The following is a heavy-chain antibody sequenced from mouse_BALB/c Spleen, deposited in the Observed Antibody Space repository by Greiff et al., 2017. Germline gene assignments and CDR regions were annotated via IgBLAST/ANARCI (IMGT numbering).Heavy chain of an antibody. CDR1: GYSITSDYA. J-gene: IGHJ3*01. Sequence: EVKLMESGPGLVKPSQSLSLTCTVTGYSITSDYAWNWIRQFPGNKLEWMGYISYSGSTSYNPSLKSRISITRDTSKNQFFLQLNSVTTEDTATYYCARGIYRYGAYWGQGTLVTVSA. CDR2: ISYSGST. CDR3: ARGIYRYGAY. V-gene: IGHV3-2*02. D-gene: IGHD2-14*01.